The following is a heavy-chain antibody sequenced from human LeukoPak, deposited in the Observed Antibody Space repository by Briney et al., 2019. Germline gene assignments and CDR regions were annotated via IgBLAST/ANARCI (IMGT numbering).Heavy chain of an antibody. CDR1: GGTFSSYV. V-gene: IGHV1-69*04. CDR3: ARVGSSSWYDY. Sequence: SVKVSCKASGGTFSSYVISWVRQAPGQGLEWMGRIIPILGIAYYAQKFRGRVTITADKSTSTGYMELSSLRSEDTAVYYCARVGSSSWYDYWGQGTLVTVSS. J-gene: IGHJ4*02. CDR2: IIPILGIA. D-gene: IGHD6-13*01.